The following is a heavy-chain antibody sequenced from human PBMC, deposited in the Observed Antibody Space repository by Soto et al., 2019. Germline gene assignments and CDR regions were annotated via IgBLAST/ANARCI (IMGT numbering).Heavy chain of an antibody. J-gene: IGHJ4*02. D-gene: IGHD3-22*01. CDR2: IYRGGST. CDR1: GLTVISNY. Sequence: PGGSLRHSCAASGLTVISNYMAWVRQATGKGLEWVSVIYRGGSTYYADSVKGRFTISRDKSKNTLYLQMNSLRAEDTAMYYCARDSFLDYADSSGYSFDYWGQGTLVTVSS. V-gene: IGHV3-66*01. CDR3: ARDSFLDYADSSGYSFDY.